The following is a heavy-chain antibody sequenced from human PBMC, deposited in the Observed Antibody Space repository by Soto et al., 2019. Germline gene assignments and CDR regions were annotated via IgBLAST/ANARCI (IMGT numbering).Heavy chain of an antibody. V-gene: IGHV1-69*01. J-gene: IGHJ4*02. CDR3: ARDESITIFGVVISPPED. CDR1: GGTFSSYA. Sequence: QVQLVQSGAEVKKPGSSVKVSCKASGGTFSSYAISWVRQAPGQGLEWMGGIIPIFGTANYAQKFQGRVTITADESTSTAYMELSSLRSEETAVYYCARDESITIFGVVISPPEDWGQGTLVTVSS. CDR2: IIPIFGTA. D-gene: IGHD3-3*01.